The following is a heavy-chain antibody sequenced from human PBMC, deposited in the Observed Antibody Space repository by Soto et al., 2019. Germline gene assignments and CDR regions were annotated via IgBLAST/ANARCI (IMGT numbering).Heavy chain of an antibody. CDR1: GFSFSSYD. V-gene: IGHV3-48*02. J-gene: IGHJ4*02. CDR2: ISSSSSTI. Sequence: EVQLVESGGGLVQPGGSLRLSCAASGFSFSSYDMNWVRQAPGKGLEWVSYISSSSSTIYYADSVKGRFTISRDNAKNSLYLQMNSLRDEDTAVYFCASEGYYYDSRAYYYLDYWGQGTVVTVSA. CDR3: ASEGYYYDSRAYYYLDY. D-gene: IGHD3-22*01.